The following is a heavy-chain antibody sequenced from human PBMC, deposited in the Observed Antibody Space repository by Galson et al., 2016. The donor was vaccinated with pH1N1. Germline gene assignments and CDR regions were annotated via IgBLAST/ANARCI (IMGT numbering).Heavy chain of an antibody. CDR3: AKVDGYLSGWYDY. CDR2: ISWNSGSI. CDR1: GFTFDDYA. J-gene: IGHJ4*02. D-gene: IGHD6-19*01. Sequence: SLRLSCAASGFTFDDYAMHWVRQAPGKGLEWVSGISWNSGSIGYADSVEGRFTISRDNAKNSLYLQMNSLRAEDTALYYCAKVDGYLSGWYDYWGQGTLVTVSS. V-gene: IGHV3-9*01.